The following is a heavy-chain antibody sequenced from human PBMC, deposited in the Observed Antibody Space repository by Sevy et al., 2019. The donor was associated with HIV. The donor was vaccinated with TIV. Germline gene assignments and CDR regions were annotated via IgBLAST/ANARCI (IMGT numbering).Heavy chain of an antibody. CDR1: GGSISSGSYY. V-gene: IGHV4-61*02. Sequence: SETLSLTCTVSGGSISSGSYYWSWIRQPAGKGLEWIGRIYTSGSTNYNPSLKSRVTISVDTSKNQFSLKLSSVTAADTAVYYCAREGDIVATTDAFDIWGQGTMVTVSS. J-gene: IGHJ3*02. CDR2: IYTSGST. CDR3: AREGDIVATTDAFDI. D-gene: IGHD5-12*01.